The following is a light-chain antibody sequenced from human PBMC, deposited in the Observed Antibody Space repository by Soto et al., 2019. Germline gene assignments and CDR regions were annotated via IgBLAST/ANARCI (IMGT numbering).Light chain of an antibody. Sequence: SVLTQPPSVSGAPGQRVTISCTGSSSNIGAGYDVHWYQQLPGTAPKLLIYGNSNRPSGVPDRFPGSKSGTSASLAITGLQAEDEADYYCQSYDSSLSGYVFGTGTKVTVL. CDR2: GNS. V-gene: IGLV1-40*01. CDR1: SSNIGAGYD. J-gene: IGLJ1*01. CDR3: QSYDSSLSGYV.